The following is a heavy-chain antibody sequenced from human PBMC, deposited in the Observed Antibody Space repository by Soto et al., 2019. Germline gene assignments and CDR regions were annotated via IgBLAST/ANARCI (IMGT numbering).Heavy chain of an antibody. CDR3: TRHTGYDSSLDY. V-gene: IGHV5-10-1*01. J-gene: IGHJ4*02. Sequence: GESLKISCKGSGYSFTSYWIGWVRQMPGKGLEWMGRIDPSDSYTDYSPTVQGHVTMSADKSINTAYLQWSSLQASDTAVYYCTRHTGYDSSLDYWGQGTLVTV. CDR1: GYSFTSYW. CDR2: IDPSDSYT. D-gene: IGHD5-12*01.